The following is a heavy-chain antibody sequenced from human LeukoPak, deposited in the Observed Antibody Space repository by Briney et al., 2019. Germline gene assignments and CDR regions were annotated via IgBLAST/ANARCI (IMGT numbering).Heavy chain of an antibody. CDR2: INHSGST. D-gene: IGHD2-2*01. CDR1: GGSFSGYY. Sequence: SETLSLTCAVYGGSFSGYYWSWIRQPPGKGLEWIGEINHSGSTNYNPSLKSRVTISVDTSKNQFSLKLSSVTAADTAVYYCARGTYCSSTSCYVYYYYYMDVWGKGTTVTIPS. J-gene: IGHJ6*03. V-gene: IGHV4-34*01. CDR3: ARGTYCSSTSCYVYYYYYMDV.